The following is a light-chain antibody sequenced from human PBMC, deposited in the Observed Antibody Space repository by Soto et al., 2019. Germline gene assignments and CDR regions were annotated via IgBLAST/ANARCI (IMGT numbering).Light chain of an antibody. Sequence: EIVLPQSLGTLSLSPGERATLSCRASQSVSRNYLAWYQQKPGQAPRLLIYRASSLQSGVPSRFRGSGSGTDFTLTISSLPPEDFATYYCQQANSFPLTFGGGTKVDIK. CDR1: QSVSRNY. J-gene: IGKJ4*01. V-gene: IGKV3-20*01. CDR3: QQANSFPLT. CDR2: RAS.